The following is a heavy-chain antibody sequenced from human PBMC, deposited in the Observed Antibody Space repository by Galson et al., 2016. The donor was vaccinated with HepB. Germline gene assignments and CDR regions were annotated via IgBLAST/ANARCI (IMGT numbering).Heavy chain of an antibody. Sequence: QSGAEVKKPGQSLKISCKGSGYTFGNFWIGWVRQMPGKGLEWMGIIYPGDSDTRYSPSFQGHVSISADTSSSTAYLQWSSLRASDTAMYYCSRLTKSRRIIFIGETENDYYYDMDVWGQGTPVTVSS. V-gene: IGHV5-51*01. CDR2: IYPGDSDT. D-gene: IGHD3-3*02. J-gene: IGHJ6*02. CDR1: GYTFGNFW. CDR3: SRLTKSRRIIFIGETENDYYYDMDV.